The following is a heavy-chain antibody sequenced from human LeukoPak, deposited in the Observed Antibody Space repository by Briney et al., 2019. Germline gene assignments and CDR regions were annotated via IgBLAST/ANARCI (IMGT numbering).Heavy chain of an antibody. Sequence: GASVKVSCKASGGTFSSYAISWVRQAPGQGLEWMGGIITIFGTANYAQKFQGRVTITADESTSTAYMELSSLRSEDTAVYYCARVKAAALPYFDYWGQGTLVTVSS. J-gene: IGHJ4*02. V-gene: IGHV1-69*13. CDR1: GGTFSSYA. D-gene: IGHD6-25*01. CDR2: IITIFGTA. CDR3: ARVKAAALPYFDY.